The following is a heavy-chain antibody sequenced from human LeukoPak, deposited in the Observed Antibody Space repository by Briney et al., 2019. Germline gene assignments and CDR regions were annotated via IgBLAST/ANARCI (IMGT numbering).Heavy chain of an antibody. CDR3: ARHDYGGNPYY. J-gene: IGHJ4*02. CDR1: GGSISSNHYY. V-gene: IGHV4-61*05. D-gene: IGHD4-23*01. Sequence: PETLSLTCTVSGGSISSNHYYGAWIRQPPGKGLEWTGYIYYSGSTNYNPSLKSRVTISVDTSRNQFSLKLSSVTAADTAVYCFARHDYGGNPYYWVQGTLVTVSS. CDR2: IYYSGST.